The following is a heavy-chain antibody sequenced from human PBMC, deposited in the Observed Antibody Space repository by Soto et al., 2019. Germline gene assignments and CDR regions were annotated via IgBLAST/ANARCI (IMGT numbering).Heavy chain of an antibody. CDR1: GFTFSSYA. D-gene: IGHD6-13*01. J-gene: IGHJ3*02. CDR3: AKETVLRSAAAGRNAFDI. Sequence: EVQLLESGGGLVQPGGSLRLSCAASGFTFSSYAMSWVRQAPGKGLEWVSAISGNGGSTYYADSVKGRFTISRDNSKNTLYRQKNSRRAEDTAVYYCAKETVLRSAAAGRNAFDIWGQGTMVTVSS. CDR2: ISGNGGST. V-gene: IGHV3-23*01.